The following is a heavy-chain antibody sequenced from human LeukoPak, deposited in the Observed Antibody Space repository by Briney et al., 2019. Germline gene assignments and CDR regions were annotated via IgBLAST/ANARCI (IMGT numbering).Heavy chain of an antibody. D-gene: IGHD2-15*01. CDR1: GFTFSDYY. CDR2: ISSSGSTI. J-gene: IGHJ3*02. CDR3: ARDQTTPVVVAATGGAFDI. Sequence: GGSLRLSCAASGFTFSDYYMSWIRQAPGKGLEWVSYISSSGSTIYYADSVKGRFTISRDNAKNSLYLQMNSLRAEDTAVYYCARDQTTPVVVAATGGAFDIWGQGTMVTVSS. V-gene: IGHV3-11*04.